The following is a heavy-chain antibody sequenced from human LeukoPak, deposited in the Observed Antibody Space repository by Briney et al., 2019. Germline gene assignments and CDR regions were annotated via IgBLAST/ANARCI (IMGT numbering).Heavy chain of an antibody. CDR1: GFTFSSYE. V-gene: IGHV3-48*03. Sequence: PGGSLRLSCATSGFTFSSYELNWVRQAPGKGLERVSYISSSGSTTHNADSVKGRFTISRDNAKNSLYLQMNSLRVEDTAVYYCARDPAHCGGDCYSDYWGQGTLVTVSS. J-gene: IGHJ4*02. CDR3: ARDPAHCGGDCYSDY. CDR2: ISSSGSTT. D-gene: IGHD2-21*02.